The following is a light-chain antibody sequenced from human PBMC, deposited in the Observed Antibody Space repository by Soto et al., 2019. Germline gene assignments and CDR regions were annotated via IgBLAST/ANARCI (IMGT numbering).Light chain of an antibody. Sequence: EIVMTQSPATLSVSPGERATLSCRASQGVNTNLAWYQQKPGQAPQLLIYVTSTRATGGPARSNGSGSGTEFTLTITSLQSEDFATYSCQQYNSWPRTFGHGTKV. CDR3: QQYNSWPRT. V-gene: IGKV3-15*01. CDR1: QGVNTN. J-gene: IGKJ1*01. CDR2: VTS.